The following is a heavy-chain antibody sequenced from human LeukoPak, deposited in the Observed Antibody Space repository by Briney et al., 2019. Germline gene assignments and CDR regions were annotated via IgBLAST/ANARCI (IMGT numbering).Heavy chain of an antibody. J-gene: IGHJ6*02. CDR1: GGSFSGYY. D-gene: IGHD3-16*01. CDR3: ARDGDYGDYGMDV. CDR2: INHSGST. V-gene: IGHV4-34*01. Sequence: PSETLSLTCAVYGGSFSGYYWSWIRQPPGKGLEWIGEINHSGSTNYNPSLKSRVTISVDTSKNQFSLKLSSVTAADTAVYYCARDGDYGDYGMDVWGQGTTVTVSS.